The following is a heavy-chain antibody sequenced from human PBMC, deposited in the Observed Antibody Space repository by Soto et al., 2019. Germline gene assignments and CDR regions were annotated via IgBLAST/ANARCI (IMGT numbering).Heavy chain of an antibody. D-gene: IGHD1-7*01. J-gene: IGHJ6*02. CDR3: AREELEGVRYYYGMDV. CDR1: GFTFSSYG. Sequence: PGGSLRLSCAASGFTFSSYGMHWVRQARGMGLEWVAVIWYDGSNEYCADSVKGRFTISRDNSKNTLYLQMNSLRAEDTAVYYCAREELEGVRYYYGMDVWGQGTTVTVSS. CDR2: IWYDGSNE. V-gene: IGHV3-33*01.